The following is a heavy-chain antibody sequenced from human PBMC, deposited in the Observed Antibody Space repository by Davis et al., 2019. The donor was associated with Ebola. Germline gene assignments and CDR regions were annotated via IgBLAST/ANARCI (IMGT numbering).Heavy chain of an antibody. D-gene: IGHD1-1*01. Sequence: SETLSLTCAVYGGSFSGYYWSWIRQPPGKGLEWIGVINHSGSTNYNPSLKSRVTISVDTSKNQFSLKLSSVTAADTAVYYCARGPRGYGPSTYYFDYWGQGTLVTVSS. CDR1: GGSFSGYY. V-gene: IGHV4-34*01. CDR2: INHSGST. J-gene: IGHJ4*02. CDR3: ARGPRGYGPSTYYFDY.